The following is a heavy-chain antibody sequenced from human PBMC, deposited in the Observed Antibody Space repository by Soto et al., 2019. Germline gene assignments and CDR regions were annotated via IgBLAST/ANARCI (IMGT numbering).Heavy chain of an antibody. V-gene: IGHV3-30*18. D-gene: IGHD2-15*01. CDR2: ISHDGSNK. J-gene: IGHJ4*02. Sequence: GGSLRLSCAASGFTFSTYGMHWVRQAPGKGLEWVAVISHDGSNKYYADSVKGRFTISKDNSKNTLYLQMNSLRAEDTAVYYCAKGWYCSGGSCHYFDYWGQGTLVTVSS. CDR3: AKGWYCSGGSCHYFDY. CDR1: GFTFSTYG.